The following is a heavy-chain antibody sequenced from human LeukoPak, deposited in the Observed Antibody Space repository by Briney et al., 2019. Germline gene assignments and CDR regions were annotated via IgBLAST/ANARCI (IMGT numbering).Heavy chain of an antibody. D-gene: IGHD6-19*01. CDR3: ARHVSGYSSGWFRPYYFDY. V-gene: IGHV4-39*01. Sequence: SETLSLTCTVSGGSISTSNYYWGWIRQPPGKGLEWIGSIFYSGSTYYSPSLRSRVTISLDTSRNQFSLKLNSVTAADTAVYYCARHVSGYSSGWFRPYYFDYWGQGTLVTVSS. CDR2: IFYSGST. CDR1: GGSISTSNYY. J-gene: IGHJ4*02.